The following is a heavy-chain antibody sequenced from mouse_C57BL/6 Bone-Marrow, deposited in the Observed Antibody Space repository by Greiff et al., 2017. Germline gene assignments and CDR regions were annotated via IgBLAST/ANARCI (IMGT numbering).Heavy chain of an antibody. Sequence: VQLQQSGPGLVKPSQTVFLTCTVTGISITTGNYRWSWIRQFPGNKLEWIGYIYYSGTITYNPSLTSRTTITRDTPQNQFFLEMNSLTAEDTATYYCARHYSNSWYFDVWGTGTTVTVSS. CDR2: IYYSGTI. V-gene: IGHV3-5*01. D-gene: IGHD2-5*01. CDR1: GISITTGNYR. CDR3: ARHYSNSWYFDV. J-gene: IGHJ1*03.